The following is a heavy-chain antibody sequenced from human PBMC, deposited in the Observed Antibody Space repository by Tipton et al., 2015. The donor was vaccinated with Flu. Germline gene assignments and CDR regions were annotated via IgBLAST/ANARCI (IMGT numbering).Heavy chain of an antibody. V-gene: IGHV4-59*12. CDR3: ARAHGQH. CDR1: GGSISSYY. CDR2: IYYSGST. Sequence: LRPSCTVSGGSISSYYWSWIRQPPGKGLEWIGSIYYSGSTYYNPSLKSRVTISVDTAKNQFSLKLSSVTAADTAVYYCARAHGQHWGQGTLVTVSS. J-gene: IGHJ1*01.